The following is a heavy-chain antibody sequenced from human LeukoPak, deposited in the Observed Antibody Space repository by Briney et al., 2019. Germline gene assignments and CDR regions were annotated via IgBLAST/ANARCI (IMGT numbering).Heavy chain of an antibody. J-gene: IGHJ4*02. CDR3: ARGTALQDY. CDR2: INSDGSTT. Sequence: TGGSLRLSCAASGFTFSPYWMHWVRQAPGKGLVWVSHINSDGSTTGYADSVKGRFTISRDNAQNTLYLQMNSLRAEDTAVYYCARGTALQDYWGQGTLVTVSP. CDR1: GFTFSPYW. D-gene: IGHD2/OR15-2a*01. V-gene: IGHV3-74*01.